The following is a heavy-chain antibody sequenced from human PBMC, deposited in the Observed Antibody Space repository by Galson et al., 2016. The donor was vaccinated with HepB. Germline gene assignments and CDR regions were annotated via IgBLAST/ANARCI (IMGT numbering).Heavy chain of an antibody. J-gene: IGHJ4*02. Sequence: SLRLSCAASGFTYSTSAMSWVRQAPGKGLEWVSSITGSGRSTYYADSVKGRFTISRGNSKNTLYLQMNSLRVEDTAVYYCAKDRESTVVIGTHYFDFWGQGTQVTVSS. CDR1: GFTYSTSA. V-gene: IGHV3-23*01. D-gene: IGHD3-22*01. CDR2: ITGSGRST. CDR3: AKDRESTVVIGTHYFDF.